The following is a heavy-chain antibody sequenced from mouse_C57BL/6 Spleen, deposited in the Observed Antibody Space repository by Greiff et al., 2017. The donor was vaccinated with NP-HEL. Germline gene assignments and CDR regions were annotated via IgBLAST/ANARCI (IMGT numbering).Heavy chain of an antibody. Sequence: QVQLKESGAELVRPGASVKLSCKASGYTFTDYYINWVKQRPGQGLEWIARIYPGSGNTYYNEKFKGKATLTAEKSSSTAYMQLSSLTSEDSAVYFCAREGIYYDYDSAWFAYWGQGTLVTVSA. CDR2: IYPGSGNT. D-gene: IGHD2-4*01. CDR3: AREGIYYDYDSAWFAY. J-gene: IGHJ3*01. CDR1: GYTFTDYY. V-gene: IGHV1-76*01.